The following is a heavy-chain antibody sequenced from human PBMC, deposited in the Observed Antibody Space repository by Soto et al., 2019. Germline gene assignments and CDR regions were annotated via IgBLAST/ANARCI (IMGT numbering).Heavy chain of an antibody. CDR2: VKGKGSGGTS. D-gene: IGHD2-15*01. Sequence: EVQLVETGGGLVEPGGSLRLSCAASGFSFINAWMHWVRQAPGKGLEWVGLVKGKGSGGTSDYAAPVRGRFTISRDDSKNTLYLRMNSLKIEDTARYYCTTAGAGVVAAHYFESLGQGTLVTVSS. V-gene: IGHV3-15*01. CDR3: TTAGAGVVAAHYFES. J-gene: IGHJ4*02. CDR1: GFSFINAW.